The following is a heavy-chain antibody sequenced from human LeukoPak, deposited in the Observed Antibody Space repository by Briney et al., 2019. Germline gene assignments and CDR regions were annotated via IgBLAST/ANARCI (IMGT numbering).Heavy chain of an antibody. J-gene: IGHJ6*03. CDR1: GFTFSSYW. V-gene: IGHV3-7*01. CDR3: ARWPSSWYGTYYYYMDV. Sequence: PGGSLRLSCAASGFTFSSYWMSWVRQAPGKGLEWVANIKQDGSEKYYVDSVKGRFTISRDNAKNSLYLQMNSLRAEDTAVYYCARWPSSWYGTYYYYMDVWGKGTTVTISS. D-gene: IGHD6-13*01. CDR2: IKQDGSEK.